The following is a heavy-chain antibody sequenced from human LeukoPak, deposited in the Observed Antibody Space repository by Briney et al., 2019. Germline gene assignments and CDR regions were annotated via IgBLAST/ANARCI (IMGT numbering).Heavy chain of an antibody. CDR3: ARLWWLIDAFDI. J-gene: IGHJ3*02. Sequence: KPSETLSLTCAVYGGSFSGYYWSWIRQPPGKGLEWIGEINHSGSTNYNPSLKSRVTISVDTSKNQFSLKLSSVTAADTAVYYCARLWWLIDAFDIWGQGTMVTVSS. V-gene: IGHV4-34*01. CDR1: GGSFSGYY. CDR2: INHSGST. D-gene: IGHD2-15*01.